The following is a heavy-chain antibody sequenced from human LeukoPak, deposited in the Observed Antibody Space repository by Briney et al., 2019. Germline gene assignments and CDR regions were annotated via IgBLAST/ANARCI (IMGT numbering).Heavy chain of an antibody. D-gene: IGHD1-26*01. CDR1: GFTFSSYW. Sequence: PGGSLRLSCAASGFTFSSYWMHWVRQAPGQGLVWVSRINSDGSTTTYADSVKGRFTISRDNAKNSLYLQMNSLRAEDTAVYYCARDPSKVGAAYFVGYYYYYMDVWGKGTTVTVSS. J-gene: IGHJ6*03. V-gene: IGHV3-74*01. CDR2: INSDGSTT. CDR3: ARDPSKVGAAYFVGYYYYYMDV.